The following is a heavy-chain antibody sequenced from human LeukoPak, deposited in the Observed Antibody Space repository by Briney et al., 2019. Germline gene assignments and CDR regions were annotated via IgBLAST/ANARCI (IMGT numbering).Heavy chain of an antibody. CDR2: ISSSSSYI. CDR1: GFTFSSYS. V-gene: IGHV3-21*01. CDR3: ARELAGGSFDY. J-gene: IGHJ4*02. Sequence: GGSLRLSCAASGFTFSSYSMNWVRQAPGKGLEWVSSISSSSSYIYYADSVKCRFTISRDNAKNSLYLQMNSLRAKDTAVYYCARELAGGSFDYWGQGTLVTVSS. D-gene: IGHD7-27*01.